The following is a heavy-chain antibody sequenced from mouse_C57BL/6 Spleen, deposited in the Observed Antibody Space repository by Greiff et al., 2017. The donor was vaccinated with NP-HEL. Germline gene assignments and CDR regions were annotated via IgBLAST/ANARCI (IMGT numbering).Heavy chain of an antibody. D-gene: IGHD2-1*01. CDR3: TRGNYYFDY. Sequence: EVQLQESGAELVRPGASVKLSCTASGFNIKDDYMHWVKQRPEPGLEWIGWIDPENGDTEYASKFQGKATITADTSSNTAYLQLSSLTSEDTAVYYCTRGNYYFDYWGQGTTLTVSS. J-gene: IGHJ2*01. CDR2: IDPENGDT. CDR1: GFNIKDDY. V-gene: IGHV14-4*01.